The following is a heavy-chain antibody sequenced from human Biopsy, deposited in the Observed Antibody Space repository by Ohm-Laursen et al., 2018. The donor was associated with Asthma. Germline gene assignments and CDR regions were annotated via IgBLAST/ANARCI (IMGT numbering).Heavy chain of an antibody. V-gene: IGHV1-2*06. CDR1: GYSFTDYH. Sequence: GATVKISCKASGYSFTDYHLHWVRQAPGQGLEWMGRITPESGGTTYAQKFQGRVTMTRDRSISTAYMEVSSLRSDDTAVYYCATDLWNPQKDYDYWGQGTLVTVSS. CDR2: ITPESGGT. CDR3: ATDLWNPQKDYDY. J-gene: IGHJ4*02. D-gene: IGHD1-1*01.